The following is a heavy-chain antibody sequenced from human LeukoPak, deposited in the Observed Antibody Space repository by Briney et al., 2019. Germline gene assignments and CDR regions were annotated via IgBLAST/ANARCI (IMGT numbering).Heavy chain of an antibody. Sequence: ASVKVSCKASGYTFTSYGISWVRQAPGQGLEWMGWISAYSGSTNYAQKLQGRVTMTTDTSTSTAYMELRSLRSDDTAVYYCARGSVDPRAYYYYGMDVWGQGTTVTVSS. CDR2: ISAYSGST. J-gene: IGHJ6*02. CDR1: GYTFTSYG. V-gene: IGHV1-18*01. CDR3: ARGSVDPRAYYYYGMDV.